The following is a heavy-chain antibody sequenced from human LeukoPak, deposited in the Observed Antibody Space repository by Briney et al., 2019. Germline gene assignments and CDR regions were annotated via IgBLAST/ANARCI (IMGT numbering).Heavy chain of an antibody. CDR3: ATDLDYGGYSHFDF. V-gene: IGHV3-74*01. D-gene: IGHD4-23*01. Sequence: PGGSLRLSCAASGFTFSSYWMHWVRQAPGKGLVWVSRIKSDGSSTRYADSVKGRFTISRDNAKNTLWLHMNSLRAEDTAVYYCATDLDYGGYSHFDFWGQGTLVTVSS. CDR2: IKSDGSST. J-gene: IGHJ4*02. CDR1: GFTFSSYW.